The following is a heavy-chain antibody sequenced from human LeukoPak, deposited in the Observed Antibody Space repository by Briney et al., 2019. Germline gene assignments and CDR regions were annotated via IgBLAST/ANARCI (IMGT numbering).Heavy chain of an antibody. Sequence: PGGSLRLSCAASGFTFSSYWMSWVRQAPGKGLEWVANIKQDGSEKYYVDSVRGRFTISRDNAKNSLYLQMNSLRAEDTAVYYCARDKSSSWYYYYYMDVWGKGTTVTVSS. J-gene: IGHJ6*03. D-gene: IGHD6-13*01. CDR2: IKQDGSEK. V-gene: IGHV3-7*01. CDR3: ARDKSSSWYYYYYMDV. CDR1: GFTFSSYW.